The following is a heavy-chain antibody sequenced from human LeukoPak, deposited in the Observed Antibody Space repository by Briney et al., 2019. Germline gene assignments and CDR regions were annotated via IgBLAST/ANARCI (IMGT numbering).Heavy chain of an antibody. D-gene: IGHD2-2*02. CDR3: AREKGYCSSTSCYNLSAFDY. V-gene: IGHV4-59*12. Sequence: PSETLSLTCTVSGGSISSYYWSWIRQPPGKGLEWIGYIYYSGSTYYNPSLKSRVTISVDTSKNQFSLKLSSVTAADTAVYYCAREKGYCSSTSCYNLSAFDYWGQGTLVTVSS. CDR1: GGSISSYY. CDR2: IYYSGST. J-gene: IGHJ4*02.